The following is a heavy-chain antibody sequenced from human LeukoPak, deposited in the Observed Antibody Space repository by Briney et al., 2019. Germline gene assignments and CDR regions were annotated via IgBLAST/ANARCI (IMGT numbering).Heavy chain of an antibody. V-gene: IGHV3-9*01. CDR3: AKDGDGGSSSWYFDY. D-gene: IGHD6-13*01. Sequence: PGGSLRHSCAASGFTFDDYAMHWVRQAPGKGLEWVSGISWNSGSIGYADSVKGRFTISRDNAKNSLYLQMNSLRAEDTALYYCAKDGDGGSSSWYFDYWGQGTLVTVSS. J-gene: IGHJ4*02. CDR2: ISWNSGSI. CDR1: GFTFDDYA.